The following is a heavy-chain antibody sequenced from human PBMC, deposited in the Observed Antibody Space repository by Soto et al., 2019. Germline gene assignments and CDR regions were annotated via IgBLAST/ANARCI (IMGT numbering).Heavy chain of an antibody. Sequence: SVKVSCKASGGTFSSYAISWVRQAHGQGFEWMGGIIHIFGTANYAQKFQGRVTITTGESTSTAYMELRSSRTEATAVDSRARHWRDRSGYCRTYCDYWGQGTLGTIAS. CDR2: IIHIFGTA. D-gene: IGHD3-22*01. CDR1: GGTFSSYA. V-gene: IGHV1-69*05. J-gene: IGHJ4*02. CDR3: ARHWRDRSGYCRTYCDY.